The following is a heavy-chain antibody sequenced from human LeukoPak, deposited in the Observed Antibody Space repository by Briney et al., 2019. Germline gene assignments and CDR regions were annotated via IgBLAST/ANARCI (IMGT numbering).Heavy chain of an antibody. CDR2: INHSGST. V-gene: IGHV4-34*01. D-gene: IGHD3-9*01. J-gene: IGHJ5*02. CDR1: GFTFSSYG. Sequence: PGGSLRLSCTASGFTFSSYGMSWVRQPPGKGLEWIGEINHSGSTNYNPSLKSRVTISVDTSKNQFSLKLSFVTAADTAVYYCASRGYFDWLSINWFDPWGQGTLVTVSS. CDR3: ASRGYFDWLSINWFDP.